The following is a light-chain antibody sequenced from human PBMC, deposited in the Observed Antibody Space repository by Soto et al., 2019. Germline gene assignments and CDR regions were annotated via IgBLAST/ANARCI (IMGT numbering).Light chain of an antibody. CDR2: AAS. Sequence: DIHMTQSPSSLSASVGDRVTITCRASQSISSFLNWYQQKPGKAPELLIYAASSLQSGVPSRFSGSGSGTDFTLTISSLQPEDFATYYCQQSYSTPPTFGQGTKVEIK. J-gene: IGKJ1*01. CDR1: QSISSF. V-gene: IGKV1-39*01. CDR3: QQSYSTPPT.